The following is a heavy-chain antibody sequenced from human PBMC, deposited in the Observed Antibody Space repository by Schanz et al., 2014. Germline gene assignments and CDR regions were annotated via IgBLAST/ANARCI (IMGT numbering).Heavy chain of an antibody. J-gene: IGHJ2*01. CDR3: ARDTTWRRDL. CDR2: VFPNGIT. CDR1: GGSISSGSYY. V-gene: IGHV4-61*02. Sequence: QVQLQESGPGLVKPSQTLSLTCSVSGGSISSGSYYWSWIRQPAGKALEWVGRVFPNGITNYNPSLKSRGTISRDTSKNQFSRTLTSLTAADTAVYYCARDTTWRRDLWGRGTLVTVSS. D-gene: IGHD5-12*01.